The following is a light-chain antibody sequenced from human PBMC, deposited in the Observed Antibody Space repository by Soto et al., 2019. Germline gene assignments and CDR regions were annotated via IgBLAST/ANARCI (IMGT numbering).Light chain of an antibody. CDR2: AAS. V-gene: IGKV1-39*01. Sequence: DIQMTQSPSSLSASVGDRVTITCRASQSISSYLNWYQQKSGKDPKVLIYAASSLQSGVPSRFSGSGSGTDFTLNISSLQPEDFATYFCQQSYSTPRTFGQGTKVEIK. CDR3: QQSYSTPRT. J-gene: IGKJ1*01. CDR1: QSISSY.